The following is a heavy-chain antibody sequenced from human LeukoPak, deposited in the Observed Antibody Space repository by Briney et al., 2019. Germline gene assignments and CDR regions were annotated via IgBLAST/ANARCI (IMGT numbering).Heavy chain of an antibody. CDR2: MNPNSGNT. D-gene: IGHD2-2*02. Sequence: ASVKVSCKASGYTFTSYDINWVRQATGQGLEWMGWMNPNSGNTGYAQKFQGRVTMTRNTSISTAYMELSSLRSEGTAVYYCARGIGYCSSTSCYTEYWGQGTLVTVSS. CDR3: ARGIGYCSSTSCYTEY. J-gene: IGHJ4*02. V-gene: IGHV1-8*01. CDR1: GYTFTSYD.